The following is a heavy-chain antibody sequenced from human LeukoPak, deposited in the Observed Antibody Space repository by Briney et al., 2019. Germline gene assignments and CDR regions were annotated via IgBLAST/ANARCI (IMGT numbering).Heavy chain of an antibody. V-gene: IGHV3-23*01. CDR1: GFTFSSYA. D-gene: IGHD1-7*01. Sequence: PGRSLRLSCAASGFTFSSYAMHWVRQAPGKGLEWVSAISGSGGSTYYADSVKGRFTISRDNSKNTLYLQMNSLRAEDTAVYYCAKSPSFDYYGMDVWGQGTMVTVSS. CDR3: AKSPSFDYYGMDV. CDR2: ISGSGGST. J-gene: IGHJ6*02.